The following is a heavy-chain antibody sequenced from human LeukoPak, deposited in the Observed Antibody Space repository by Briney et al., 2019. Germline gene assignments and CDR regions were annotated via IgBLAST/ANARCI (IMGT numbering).Heavy chain of an antibody. CDR1: GFTFSIYN. D-gene: IGHD4-17*01. CDR2: ISSSSSYI. Sequence: PGGSLRLSCAASGFTFSIYNMNGVRQAPGKGLEWVSSISSSSSYIYYADTVKGRFTISRDNAKNSLYLQMNSLRAEDTAVYYCARLTTTVTTPFDYWGQGTLVTVSS. J-gene: IGHJ4*02. CDR3: ARLTTTVTTPFDY. V-gene: IGHV3-21*01.